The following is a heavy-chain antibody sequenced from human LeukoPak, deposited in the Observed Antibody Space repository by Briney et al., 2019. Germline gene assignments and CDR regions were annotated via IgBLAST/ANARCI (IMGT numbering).Heavy chain of an antibody. CDR3: ARRGYQATRYYYYYYYYMDV. J-gene: IGHJ6*03. CDR2: INHSGST. Sequence: SETLSLTCAVYGGSFSGYYWSWIRQPPGKGLEWIGEINHSGSTNYNPSLKSRVTISIDTSKNQFSLKLSSVTAADTAVYYCARRGYQATRYYYYYYYYMDVWGKGTTVTVSS. CDR1: GGSFSGYY. V-gene: IGHV4-34*01. D-gene: IGHD2-2*01.